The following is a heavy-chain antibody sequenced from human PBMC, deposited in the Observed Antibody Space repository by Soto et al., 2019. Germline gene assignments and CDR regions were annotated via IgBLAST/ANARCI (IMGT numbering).Heavy chain of an antibody. D-gene: IGHD1-26*01. V-gene: IGHV3-21*01. J-gene: IGHJ4*02. Sequence: EVQLVESGGGLVKPGGSLRLSCAASGFTFSSYSMNWVRQAPGKGLEWVASISSSSSYIYYADSVKCRFTISSHNAKNSPYLQMNSLRAEDTAVYYCARGKYGRVTAGSYYGYWGQGTLVTFSS. CDR3: ARGKYGRVTAGSYYGY. CDR2: ISSSSSYI. CDR1: GFTFSSYS.